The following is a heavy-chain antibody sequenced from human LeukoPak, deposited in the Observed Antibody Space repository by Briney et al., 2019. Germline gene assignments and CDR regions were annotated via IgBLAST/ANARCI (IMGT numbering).Heavy chain of an antibody. CDR3: AKDPWGGLIVGATLVY. CDR2: ISYAGSNE. CDR1: GFTFRNYA. V-gene: IGHV3-30*04. Sequence: PGGSLRLSCAPSGFTFRNYAMHWVRQAPGKGLEWVAVISYAGSNEHYADSVKGRFTISRDNSKNTLYLQMNSLRAEDTAVYYCAKDPWGGLIVGATLVYWGQGTLVTVSS. D-gene: IGHD1-26*01. J-gene: IGHJ4*02.